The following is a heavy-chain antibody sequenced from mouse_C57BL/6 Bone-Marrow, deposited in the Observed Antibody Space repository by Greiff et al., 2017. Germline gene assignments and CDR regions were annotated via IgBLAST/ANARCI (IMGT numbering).Heavy chain of an antibody. CDR3: ARPPITTVVGHWYCDV. J-gene: IGHJ1*03. CDR2: IDPSDSET. Sequence: QVQLQQSGAELVRPGSSVKLSCKASGYTFTSYWMHWVKQRPIQGLEWIGNIDPSDSETHYNQKFKDKATLTVDKSSSAAYMQLSSLTSEASAVYYCARPPITTVVGHWYCDVWGTGTTVTVSS. CDR1: GYTFTSYW. D-gene: IGHD1-1*01. V-gene: IGHV1-52*01.